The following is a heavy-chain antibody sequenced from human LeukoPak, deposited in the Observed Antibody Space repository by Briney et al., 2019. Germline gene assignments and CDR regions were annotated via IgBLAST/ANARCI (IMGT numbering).Heavy chain of an antibody. Sequence: GGSLTLSCAASGFSFSSYGMHWVPQAPGKGLEWGADIWYDGTNKYYEVSVKGRFTISRDNSKNTLYLQMNRLRAEATAVYYCARDQRGFSYSKYYFDYWGQGTPVTVSS. D-gene: IGHD5-18*01. CDR1: GFSFSSYG. J-gene: IGHJ4*02. V-gene: IGHV3-33*01. CDR3: ARDQRGFSYSKYYFDY. CDR2: IWYDGTNK.